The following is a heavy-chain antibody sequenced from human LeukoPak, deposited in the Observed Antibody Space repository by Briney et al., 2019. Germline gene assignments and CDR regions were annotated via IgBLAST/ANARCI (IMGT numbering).Heavy chain of an antibody. CDR3: ARARETVAIDY. J-gene: IGHJ4*02. Sequence: PSETLSLTCTVSGGSISSYYWSWIRQPPGKGLEWIGDINHSGTTNYNPSLKSRTSISVDTSKNQFSLNLKSLSAADTAVYYCARARETVAIDYWGQGTLVAVSS. CDR2: INHSGTT. D-gene: IGHD5-12*01. V-gene: IGHV4-34*01. CDR1: GGSISSYY.